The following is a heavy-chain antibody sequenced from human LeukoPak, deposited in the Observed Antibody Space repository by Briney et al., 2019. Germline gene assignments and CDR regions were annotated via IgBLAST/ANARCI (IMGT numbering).Heavy chain of an antibody. V-gene: IGHV1-69*05. CDR3: AREASAMIVVAYYFDY. CDR1: GGTFSSYA. J-gene: IGHJ4*02. D-gene: IGHD3-22*01. Sequence: SVKVSCKASGGTFSSYAISWVRQAPGQGLEWMGRIIPIFGTANYAQKFQGRVTITTDESTSTAYMELSSLRSEDTAVYYCAREASAMIVVAYYFDYWGQGTLVTVSP. CDR2: IIPIFGTA.